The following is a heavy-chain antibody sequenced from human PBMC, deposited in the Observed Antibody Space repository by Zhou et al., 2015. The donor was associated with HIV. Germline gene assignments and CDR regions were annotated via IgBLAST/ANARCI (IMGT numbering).Heavy chain of an antibody. J-gene: IGHJ4*02. CDR1: GGTFSSYA. CDR2: IIPIFGTA. Sequence: QVQLVQSGAEVKKPGSSVKVSCKASGGTFSSYAISWVRQAPGQGLEWMGGIIPIFGTANYAQKFQGRVTITADESTSTAYMELSSLRSEDTAVYYCARDFGKGLGSGSYFDYVGPGNPGPPSPQ. D-gene: IGHD3-10*01. CDR3: ARDFGKGLGSGSYFDY. V-gene: IGHV1-69*01.